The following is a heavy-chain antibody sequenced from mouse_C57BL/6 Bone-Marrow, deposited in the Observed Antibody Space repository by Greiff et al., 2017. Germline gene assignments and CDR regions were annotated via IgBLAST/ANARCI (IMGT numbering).Heavy chain of an antibody. V-gene: IGHV1-5*01. Sequence: EVQLVESGTVLARPGASVKMSCKTSGYTFTSYWMHWVKQRPGQGLEWIGAIYPGNSDTGYNQKFKGKAKLTAVTSDSTAYMELSSLTNEDSAVYYCARDYYGSSYDDYWGQGTTLTVSS. CDR3: ARDYYGSSYDDY. J-gene: IGHJ2*01. CDR1: GYTFTSYW. CDR2: IYPGNSDT. D-gene: IGHD1-1*01.